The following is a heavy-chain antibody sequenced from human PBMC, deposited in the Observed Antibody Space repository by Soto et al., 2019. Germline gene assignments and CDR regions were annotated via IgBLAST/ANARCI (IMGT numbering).Heavy chain of an antibody. V-gene: IGHV1-18*01. CDR1: GYTFTSYG. J-gene: IGHJ4*02. CDR2: ISAYNGNT. Sequence: AAVKVSCKASGYTFTSYGISWVRKAPGQGLEWMGWISAYNGNTNYAQKFQGRVTMTTDTSTSTAYMELRSLRSDDTAVYYCARTLNEWLLGLDWGQGTLVTVSS. CDR3: ARTLNEWLLGLD. D-gene: IGHD3-3*01.